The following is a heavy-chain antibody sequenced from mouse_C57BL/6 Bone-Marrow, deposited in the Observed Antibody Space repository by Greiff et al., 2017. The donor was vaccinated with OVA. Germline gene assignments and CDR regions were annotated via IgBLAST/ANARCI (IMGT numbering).Heavy chain of an antibody. Sequence: EVKLVESGGDLVKPGGSLKLSCAASGFTFSSYGMSWVRQTPDKRLEWVATISSGGSYTYYPDSVKGRFTISRDNAKNTLYLQMSSLKSEDTAMYYCARQEGLYYGNYEGFAYWGQGTLVTVSA. CDR2: ISSGGSYT. D-gene: IGHD2-1*01. CDR3: ARQEGLYYGNYEGFAY. J-gene: IGHJ3*01. CDR1: GFTFSSYG. V-gene: IGHV5-6*02.